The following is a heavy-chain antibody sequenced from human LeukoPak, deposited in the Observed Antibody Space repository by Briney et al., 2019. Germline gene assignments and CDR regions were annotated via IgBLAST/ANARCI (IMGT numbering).Heavy chain of an antibody. J-gene: IGHJ4*02. CDR3: ARGAPFGELSFGY. Sequence: ASVKVSCKASGGTFSSYAISWVRQAPGQGLEWMGRIIPILGIANYAQKFQGRVTITADKSTSTAYMELSSLRSEDTAVYYCARGAPFGELSFGYWGQGTLVTVSS. D-gene: IGHD3-10*01. V-gene: IGHV1-69*04. CDR2: IIPILGIA. CDR1: GGTFSSYA.